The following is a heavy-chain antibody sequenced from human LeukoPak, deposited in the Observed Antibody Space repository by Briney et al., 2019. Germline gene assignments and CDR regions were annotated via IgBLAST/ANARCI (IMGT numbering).Heavy chain of an antibody. V-gene: IGHV1-2*02. Sequence: GASVKVSCKASGYTFTGYYMHWVRQAPGQGLEWMGWINPNSGGTNYAQKFQGRVTMTRDTSISTAYMELSRLRSDDTAVYYCARPDYYDSSGYYTYWGQGTLVTVSS. D-gene: IGHD3-22*01. J-gene: IGHJ4*02. CDR3: ARPDYYDSSGYYTY. CDR2: INPNSGGT. CDR1: GYTFTGYY.